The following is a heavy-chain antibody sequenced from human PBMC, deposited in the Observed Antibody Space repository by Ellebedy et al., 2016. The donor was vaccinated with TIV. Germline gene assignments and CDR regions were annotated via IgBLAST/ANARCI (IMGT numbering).Heavy chain of an antibody. CDR3: ARDDGSGYHPDY. J-gene: IGHJ4*02. V-gene: IGHV1-46*01. CDR2: IHPSGGRT. CDR1: GYTFTNYY. Sequence: ASVKVSXXASGYTFTNYYMHWVRQAPGQGLEWMGMIHPSGGRTRYAQKFQGRVTVTRDTSTSTVYMELNSLRSEDTAVYYCARDDGSGYHPDYWGQGTLVTVSS. D-gene: IGHD3-22*01.